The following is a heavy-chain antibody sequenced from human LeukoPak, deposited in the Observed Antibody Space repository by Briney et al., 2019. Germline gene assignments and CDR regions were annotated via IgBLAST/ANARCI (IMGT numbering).Heavy chain of an antibody. CDR2: IKQDGSEK. Sequence: GGSLRLSCAASGFTFSSYWMSWVRQAPGKGLEWVANIKQDGSEKYYVDSVKGRFTISRDNAKNSLYLQMNSLRAEDTAVYYCASGLRYFDWSPLGYWGQGTLVTVSS. CDR1: GFTFSSYW. CDR3: ASGLRYFDWSPLGY. D-gene: IGHD3-9*01. J-gene: IGHJ4*02. V-gene: IGHV3-7*02.